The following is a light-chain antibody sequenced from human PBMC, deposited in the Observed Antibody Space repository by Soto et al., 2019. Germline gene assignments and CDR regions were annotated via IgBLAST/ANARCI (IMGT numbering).Light chain of an antibody. CDR3: QSYDSSLSAVV. V-gene: IGLV1-40*01. CDR1: SSNIGAGSD. CDR2: VNI. Sequence: QSVLTQPPSVSGAPGQRVTISCTGSSSNIGAGSDVYWYQQLPGTAPKLLIYVNINRPSGVPDRFSDSKSGTSASLAITGLQAEDEADYYCQSYDSSLSAVVFGGGTKLTVL. J-gene: IGLJ2*01.